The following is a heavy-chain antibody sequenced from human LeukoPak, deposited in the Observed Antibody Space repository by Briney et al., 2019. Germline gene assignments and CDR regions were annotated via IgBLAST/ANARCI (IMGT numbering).Heavy chain of an antibody. CDR3: TRGSSGRRDN. D-gene: IGHD6-19*01. CDR2: MNPNSGNT. Sequence: ASVKVSCKASGYTFTSCDINWVRQATGQGLEWMGWMNPNSGNTGYGQSFQGRITMTRDIFIGTAYMELSNLTSEDTAIYYCTRGSSGRRDNWGEGTLVTASA. J-gene: IGHJ4*02. CDR1: GYTFTSCD. V-gene: IGHV1-8*01.